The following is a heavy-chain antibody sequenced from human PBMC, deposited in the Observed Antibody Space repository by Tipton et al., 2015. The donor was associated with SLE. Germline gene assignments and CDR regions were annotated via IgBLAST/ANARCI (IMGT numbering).Heavy chain of an antibody. V-gene: IGHV4-59*11. D-gene: IGHD6-19*01. CDR3: ARDVAVAGTPFDY. CDR2: IYYSGST. J-gene: IGHJ4*02. CDR1: GGSISSHY. Sequence: LSLPFPVSGGSISSHYWSWIRQPPGKGLEWIGYIYYSGSTNYNPSLKSRVTISVDTSKNQFSLKLSSVTAADTAVYYCARDVAVAGTPFDYWGQGTLVTVSS.